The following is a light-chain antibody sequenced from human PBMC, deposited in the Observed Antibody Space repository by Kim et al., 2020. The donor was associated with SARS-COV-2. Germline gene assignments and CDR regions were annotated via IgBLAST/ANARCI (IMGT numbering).Light chain of an antibody. Sequence: VTLSCCGGWSNIGTNYGVHWYQHLPGAAPKVIIYSNIRRPSGVPDRFSGSKSDTSASLVITGLRPEDEADYYCQSYDNNVNGWVFGGGTQLTVL. J-gene: IGLJ3*02. V-gene: IGLV1-40*01. CDR3: QSYDNNVNGWV. CDR1: WSNIGTNYG. CDR2: SNI.